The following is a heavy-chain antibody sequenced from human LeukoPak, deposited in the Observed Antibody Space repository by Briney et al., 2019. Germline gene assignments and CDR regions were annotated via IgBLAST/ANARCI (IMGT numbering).Heavy chain of an antibody. J-gene: IGHJ6*04. V-gene: IGHV3-7*03. CDR1: GLTFSSYW. CDR2: IKQDGSEK. CDR3: ARHSGGMDV. Sequence: GGSLRLSCGASGLTFSSYWMRCLRQAPGKGREGVANIKQDGSEKYYVDSVKGRFTISRDNAKNSLYLQMNSLRAEDTAVYYCARHSGGMDVWGKGTTVTVSS.